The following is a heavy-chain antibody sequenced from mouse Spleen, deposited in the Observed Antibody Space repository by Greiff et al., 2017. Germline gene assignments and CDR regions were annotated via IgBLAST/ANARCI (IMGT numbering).Heavy chain of an antibody. CDR3: ARRLLYGSSHYYAMDY. Sequence: EVKVEESGGGLVKPGGSLKLSCAASGFTFSSYGMSWVRQTPEKRLEWVATISGGGSYTYYPDSVKGRFTISRDNAKNNLYLQMSSLRSEDTALYYCARRLLYGSSHYYAMDYWGQGTSVTVSS. CDR2: ISGGGSYT. V-gene: IGHV5-9-2*01. CDR1: GFTFSSYG. J-gene: IGHJ4*01. D-gene: IGHD1-1*01.